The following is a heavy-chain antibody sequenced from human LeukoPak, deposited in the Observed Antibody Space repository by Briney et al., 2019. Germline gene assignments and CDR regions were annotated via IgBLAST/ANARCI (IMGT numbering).Heavy chain of an antibody. D-gene: IGHD5-12*01. J-gene: IGHJ4*02. Sequence: AGGSLRLSCAASGFTFSSYAMSWVRQAPGKGLEWVSSILSSSYIYYSDSVKGRFTISRDNTKNSLYLQMDSLRAEDTAVYYCARDRGYSGYAHGYWGQGTLVTVSS. CDR2: ILSSSYI. CDR3: ARDRGYSGYAHGY. V-gene: IGHV3-21*01. CDR1: GFTFSSYA.